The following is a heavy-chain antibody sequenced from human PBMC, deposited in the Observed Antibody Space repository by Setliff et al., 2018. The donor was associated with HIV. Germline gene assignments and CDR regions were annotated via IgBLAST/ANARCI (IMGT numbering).Heavy chain of an antibody. CDR3: ARQGDYYDSSGYCDY. J-gene: IGHJ4*02. Sequence: SETLSLTCAVSGYSISSGYYWGWIRQPPGKGLEWIGSIYHSGSTYYNPSLKSRVTISVDTSKNQFSLKLSSVTAADTAVYYCARQGDYYDSSGYCDYWGQGTLVTV. CDR2: IYHSGST. D-gene: IGHD3-22*01. V-gene: IGHV4-38-2*01. CDR1: GYSISSGYY.